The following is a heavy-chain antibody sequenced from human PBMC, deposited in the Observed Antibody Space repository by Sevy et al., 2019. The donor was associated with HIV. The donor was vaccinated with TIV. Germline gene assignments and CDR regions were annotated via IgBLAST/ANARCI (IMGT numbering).Heavy chain of an antibody. V-gene: IGHV3-23*01. CDR2: ISGSGGST. J-gene: IGHJ6*02. CDR1: GFTFSSYA. D-gene: IGHD4-4*01. Sequence: GGSLRLSCAASGFTFSSYAMSWVRQAPGKGLEWVSAISGSGGSTYYADSVKGRFTISRDNSKNTLHLQMNSLRAEDTAVYYCAKSKMHTVTTVPCMDVWGQGTTVTVSS. CDR3: AKSKMHTVTTVPCMDV.